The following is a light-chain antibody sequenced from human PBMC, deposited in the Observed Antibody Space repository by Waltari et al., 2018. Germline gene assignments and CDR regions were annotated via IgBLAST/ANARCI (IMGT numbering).Light chain of an antibody. CDR3: QSADYSGTYVT. CDR1: ALTKQY. CDR2: KNT. Sequence: SDELTQPPSVSVSTGQTARITCSGDALTKQYVYWYQKKPGQAPVLVMNKNTERPSGIPERFSGSTSGTTVSLIISGVQAEDEGQYYCQSADYSGTYVTFGGGTRLTVL. J-gene: IGLJ2*01. V-gene: IGLV3-25*03.